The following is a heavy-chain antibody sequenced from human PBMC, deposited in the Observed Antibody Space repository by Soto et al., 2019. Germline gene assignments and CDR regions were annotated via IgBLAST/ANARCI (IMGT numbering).Heavy chain of an antibody. D-gene: IGHD1-26*01. CDR2: IWYDGGNK. J-gene: IGHJ4*02. V-gene: IGHV3-33*01. CDR3: ARGNWSYGYFDY. CDR1: GFTLSTYG. Sequence: QVQLVESGGGVVQPGRSLRLSCAASGFTLSTYGMHWVRQAPGKGLEWVAVIWYDGGNKYHEDSVKGRFTISRDNSKNTLYLQMNSLRDEDTAVYYCARGNWSYGYFDYWGQGTLVTVSS.